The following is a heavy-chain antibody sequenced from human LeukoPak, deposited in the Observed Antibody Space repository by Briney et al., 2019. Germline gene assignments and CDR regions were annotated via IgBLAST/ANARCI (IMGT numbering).Heavy chain of an antibody. Sequence: SETLSLTCTVSGGSISSSSYYWGWIRQPPGKGLEWIGSIYYSGSTYYNPSLKSRVTISVDTSKNQFSLKLSSVTAADTAVYYCYSMAATGTSYYYYYMDVWGKGTTVTISS. V-gene: IGHV4-39*01. J-gene: IGHJ6*03. CDR2: IYYSGST. CDR1: GGSISSSSYY. D-gene: IGHD6-13*01. CDR3: YSMAATGTSYYYYYMDV.